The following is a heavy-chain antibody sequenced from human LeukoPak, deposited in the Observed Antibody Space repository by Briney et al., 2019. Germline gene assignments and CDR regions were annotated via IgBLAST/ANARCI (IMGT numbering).Heavy chain of an antibody. D-gene: IGHD6-19*01. CDR2: ISTSGST. V-gene: IGHV4-4*07. CDR1: GGSISNYY. Sequence: SETLSLTCTVSGGSISNYYWNWIRQPAGKGLQWIGHISTSGSTNYSPSLKGRVTISVDTSNSQFSLNLNSVTAADTAVYYCARGAGWYDYWGQGTLVTVSS. J-gene: IGHJ4*02. CDR3: ARGAGWYDY.